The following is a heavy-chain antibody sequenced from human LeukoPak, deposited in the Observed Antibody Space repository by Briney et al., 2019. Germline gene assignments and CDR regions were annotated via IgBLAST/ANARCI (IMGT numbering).Heavy chain of an antibody. Sequence: GGSLRLSCAASGFTFNTYWMSWVRQAPGKGLEWVAIVSRDGSDMIYLDSVKGRFTISRDNAENSLFLQMNNLRVEDAAVYYCVRDHRGTFDYWGQGTLVTVSS. V-gene: IGHV3-7*03. CDR2: VSRDGSDM. D-gene: IGHD3-10*01. J-gene: IGHJ4*02. CDR3: VRDHRGTFDY. CDR1: GFTFNTYW.